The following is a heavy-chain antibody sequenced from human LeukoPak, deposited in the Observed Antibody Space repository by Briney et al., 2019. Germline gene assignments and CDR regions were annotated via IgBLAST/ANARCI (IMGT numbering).Heavy chain of an antibody. V-gene: IGHV4-59*08. CDR3: ARQIHGSSSGWRFDY. J-gene: IGHJ4*02. CDR1: GGSISSYY. CDR2: IYYSGST. Sequence: PSETLSLTCTVSGGSISSYYWSWIRQPPGKGLQWIGYIYYSGSTNYNPSLKSRVTISVDTSKNQFSLKLSSVTAADTAVYYCARQIHGSSSGWRFDYWGQGALVTVSS. D-gene: IGHD6-19*01.